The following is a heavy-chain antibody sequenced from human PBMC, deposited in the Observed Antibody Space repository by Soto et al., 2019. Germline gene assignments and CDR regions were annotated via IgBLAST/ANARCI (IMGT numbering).Heavy chain of an antibody. CDR1: GYTFTDYH. Sequence: AAVKVSCKASGYTFTDYHIHWVRQAPGQGLEFMGWINANNGGAGSAQQFQGRVTVTRDTSITTVYMELSNLRSDDTAVYYCAREGGSETLQPSYNWFDTWGQGTLVTVSS. V-gene: IGHV1-2*02. CDR3: AREGGSETLQPSYNWFDT. J-gene: IGHJ5*02. CDR2: INANNGGA. D-gene: IGHD6-25*01.